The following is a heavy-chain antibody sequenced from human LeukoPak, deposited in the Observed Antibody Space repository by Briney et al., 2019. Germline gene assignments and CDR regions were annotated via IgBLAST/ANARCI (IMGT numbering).Heavy chain of an antibody. Sequence: GGSLRLSCEASGITLSSHGVHWVRQAPGKGLEWVSYISSSGSTKYYADSVKGRFTISRDNAKNSLFLQMNSLRAEDTAVYYCARVLRYCSGGNCYSGGLGYMDVWGKGTTVTISS. J-gene: IGHJ6*03. CDR1: GITLSSHG. D-gene: IGHD2-15*01. CDR3: ARVLRYCSGGNCYSGGLGYMDV. V-gene: IGHV3-48*03. CDR2: ISSSGSTK.